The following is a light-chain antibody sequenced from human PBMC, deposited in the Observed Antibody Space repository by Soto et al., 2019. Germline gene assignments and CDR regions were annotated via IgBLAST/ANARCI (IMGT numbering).Light chain of an antibody. CDR1: GSNIGSRY. V-gene: IGLV1-47*01. J-gene: IGLJ3*02. CDR2: QDS. Sequence: QSVLTQPPSASGTPGQRVTISCSGSGSNIGSRYVYWYRQVPGTAPKLLIYQDSQRPSGVPDRFSGSKSGTSASLAISGRRCEEEADYYCTAWDDSLSGPVFGGGTKLTVL. CDR3: TAWDDSLSGPV.